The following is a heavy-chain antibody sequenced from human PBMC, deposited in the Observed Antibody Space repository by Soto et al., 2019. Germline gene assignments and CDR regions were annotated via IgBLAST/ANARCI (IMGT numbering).Heavy chain of an antibody. CDR3: VHSRCGGDCLRSYSSHYYYGMDV. V-gene: IGHV2-5*02. CDR2: IYWDDDK. Sequence: QITLKESGPTLVKPTQTLTLTCTFSGFSLSTGGLGVGWIRQPPGKALEWLALIYWDDDKRYSPSLKSRLTITKHTSKNQVVLTMTTMDPVDTATYYCVHSRCGGDCLRSYSSHYYYGMDVWGQGTTVTVSS. J-gene: IGHJ6*02. D-gene: IGHD2-21*02. CDR1: GFSLSTGGLG.